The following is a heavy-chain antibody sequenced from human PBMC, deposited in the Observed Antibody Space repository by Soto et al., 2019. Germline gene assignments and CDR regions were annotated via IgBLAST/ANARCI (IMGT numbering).Heavy chain of an antibody. V-gene: IGHV3-21*01. CDR2: ISSGSSYI. CDR3: ARGEYCSRTSCYLVY. Sequence: GGSLRLSCTASGFPFSDYSMNWVRQAPGKGLEWVSSISSGSSYIYYADSVKGRFAISRDNAKNSVYLQLNSLRAEDAAVYFCARGEYCSRTSCYLVYWGQGTLVTVSS. J-gene: IGHJ4*02. CDR1: GFPFSDYS. D-gene: IGHD2-2*01.